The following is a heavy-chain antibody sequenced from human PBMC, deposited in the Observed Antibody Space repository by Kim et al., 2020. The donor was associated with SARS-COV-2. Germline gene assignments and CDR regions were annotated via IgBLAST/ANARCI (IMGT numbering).Heavy chain of an antibody. CDR2: VSDDGYST. CDR1: GFTFDDYA. CDR3: ALISVPGGWAGPFDS. D-gene: IGHD6-19*01. V-gene: IGHV3-43*02. Sequence: GGSLRLSCAASGFTFDDYAMHWVRQAPGKGLEWVSLVSDDGYSTYYADSVKGRFTISRDNSKNSLYLQMNSLRTEDTALYYCALISVPGGWAGPFDSWGQGTLVTVSS. J-gene: IGHJ4*02.